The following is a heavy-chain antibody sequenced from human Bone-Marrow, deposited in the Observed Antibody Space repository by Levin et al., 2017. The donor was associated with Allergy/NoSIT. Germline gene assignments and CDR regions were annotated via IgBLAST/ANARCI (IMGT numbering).Heavy chain of an antibody. J-gene: IGHJ4*02. D-gene: IGHD6-13*01. CDR1: GGSFSGYY. CDR2: INHSGST. V-gene: IGHV4-34*01. CDR3: ARATWAAAGRLGY. Sequence: PSETLSLTCAVYGGSFSGYYWSWIRQPPGKGLEWIGEINHSGSTNYNPSLKSRVTISVDTSKNQFSLKLSSVTAADTAVYYCARATWAAAGRLGYWGQGTLVTVSS.